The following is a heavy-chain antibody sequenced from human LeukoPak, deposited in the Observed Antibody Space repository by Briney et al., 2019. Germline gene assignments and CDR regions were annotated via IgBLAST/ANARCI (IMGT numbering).Heavy chain of an antibody. J-gene: IGHJ4*02. D-gene: IGHD3-22*01. CDR1: GYTFTGYY. CDR2: INPNSGGT. CDR3: ASSHYYDSSGYYLAYHFDY. V-gene: IGHV1-2*06. Sequence: GALVKVSCKASGYTFTGYYMHWVRQAPGQGLEWMGRINPNSGGTNYAQKFQGRVTMTRDTSISTAYMELSRLRSDDTAVDYCASSHYYDSSGYYLAYHFDYWGQGTLVTVSS.